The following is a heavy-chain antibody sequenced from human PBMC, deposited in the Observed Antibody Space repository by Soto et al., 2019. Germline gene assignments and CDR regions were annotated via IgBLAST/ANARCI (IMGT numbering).Heavy chain of an antibody. Sequence: QMQLVQSGPEVKKPGTSVKVSCKASGLTFTSSAIQWVRQARGQRLEWIGWVVVGSGNTNYAPQFQERVTITRDMATXTSYMERSSLRSEDTALYYCAADSGDDSTGYGADYWGQGTLVTVSS. CDR1: GLTFTSSA. CDR3: AADSGDDSTGYGADY. D-gene: IGHD3-22*01. V-gene: IGHV1-58*02. CDR2: VVVGSGNT. J-gene: IGHJ4*02.